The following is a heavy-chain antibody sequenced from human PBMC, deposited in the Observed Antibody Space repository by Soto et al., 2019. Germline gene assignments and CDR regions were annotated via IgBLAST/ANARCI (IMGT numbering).Heavy chain of an antibody. CDR2: IHYTGSR. CDR1: GASVNDYY. CDR3: ARWGHPAVKAFDI. Sequence: SETLSLTCTVSGASVNDYYWNWVRQPLGKGLECIGFIHYTGSRIFNPSLQSRVTMSVDVSQNQFSLRLTSVTAADTAIYYCARWGHPAVKAFDIWGQGTTVTVSS. D-gene: IGHD3-16*01. V-gene: IGHV4-59*02. J-gene: IGHJ3*02.